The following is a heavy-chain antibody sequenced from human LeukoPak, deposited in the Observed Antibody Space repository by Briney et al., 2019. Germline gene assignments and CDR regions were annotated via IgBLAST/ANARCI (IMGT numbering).Heavy chain of an antibody. J-gene: IGHJ4*02. CDR1: GFLFSSWW. Sequence: GGSLRLSCAASGFLFSSWWMIWFRRLPGKGLVSVSHINTDGSYIRYADSVKGRFTISRDNAKNTLYLQMNSLRPEDTGVYYCTTFGIDWSLSYWGQGALVTVSS. CDR2: INTDGSYI. D-gene: IGHD3-9*01. CDR3: TTFGIDWSLSY. V-gene: IGHV3-74*01.